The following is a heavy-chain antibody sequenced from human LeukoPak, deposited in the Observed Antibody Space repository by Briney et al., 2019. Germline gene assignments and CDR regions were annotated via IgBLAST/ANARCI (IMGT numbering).Heavy chain of an antibody. D-gene: IGHD3-22*01. CDR2: ISSSGSTI. V-gene: IGHV3-48*03. Sequence: GGSLRLSCAASGFTFSSYEMNWVRQAPGKGLEGVSYISSSGSTIYYADSVKGRFTISRDNAKNSLYLQMNSLRAEDTAVYYCARGGGDYYDSKAVYWGQGTLVTVSS. CDR1: GFTFSSYE. J-gene: IGHJ4*02. CDR3: ARGGGDYYDSKAVY.